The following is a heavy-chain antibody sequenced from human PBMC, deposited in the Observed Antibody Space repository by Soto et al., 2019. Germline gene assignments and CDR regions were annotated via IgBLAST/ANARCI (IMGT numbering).Heavy chain of an antibody. D-gene: IGHD6-19*01. Sequence: SETLSLTCTVSGASITSYYWSWIRQPPGKGLEWIGYIYYSGDTNYNPSLTSRVTISVDTSNNQFSLKLRSLRSDDTAVYYCARVSSGRGWFDPWGQGTLVTVSS. CDR1: GASITSYY. CDR2: IYYSGDT. J-gene: IGHJ5*02. V-gene: IGHV4-59*01. CDR3: ARVSSGRGWFDP.